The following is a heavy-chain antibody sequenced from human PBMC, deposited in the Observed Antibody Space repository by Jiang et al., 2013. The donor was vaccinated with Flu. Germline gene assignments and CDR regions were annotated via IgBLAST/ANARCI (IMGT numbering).Heavy chain of an antibody. CDR3: ARLFYYYDSSGYYYGDY. V-gene: IGHV3-21*01. D-gene: IGHD3-22*01. Sequence: VQLVESGGGLVKPGGSLRLSCAASGFTFSSYSMNWVRQAPGKGLEWVSSISSSSSYIYYADSVKGRFTISRDNAKNSLYLQMNSLRAEDTAVYYCARLFYYYDSSGYYYGDYWGQGTLVTVSS. J-gene: IGHJ4*02. CDR1: GFTFSSYS. CDR2: ISSSSSYI.